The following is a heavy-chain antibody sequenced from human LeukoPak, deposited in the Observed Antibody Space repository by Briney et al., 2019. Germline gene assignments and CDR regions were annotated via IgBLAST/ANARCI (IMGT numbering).Heavy chain of an antibody. CDR2: ISWNSGSI. Sequence: GGSLRLSCAASGFTFDDYAMHWVRQAPGKGLEWVSGISWNSGSIGYADSVEGRFTISRDNAKNSLYLQMNSLRAEDTALYYCAKGLSGWYYFDYWGQGTLVTVSS. D-gene: IGHD6-19*01. CDR3: AKGLSGWYYFDY. V-gene: IGHV3-9*01. J-gene: IGHJ4*02. CDR1: GFTFDDYA.